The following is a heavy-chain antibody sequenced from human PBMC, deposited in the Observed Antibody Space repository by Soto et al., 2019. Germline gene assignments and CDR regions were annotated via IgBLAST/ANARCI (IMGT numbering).Heavy chain of an antibody. CDR2: ISGSGGST. CDR1: GFTFSSYT. Sequence: EVQLLESGGGLVQPGGSLRLSCAASGFTFSSYTMSWVRQAPGKGLEWVSAISGSGGSTYYADSVKGRFTISRDNSKNTLYLQMNSLRAEDTAVYYCAKYSSGWYYPFDYWGQGTLVTVSS. J-gene: IGHJ4*02. V-gene: IGHV3-23*01. CDR3: AKYSSGWYYPFDY. D-gene: IGHD6-19*01.